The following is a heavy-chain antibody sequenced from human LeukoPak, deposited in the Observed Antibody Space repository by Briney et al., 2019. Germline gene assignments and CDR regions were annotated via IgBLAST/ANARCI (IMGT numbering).Heavy chain of an antibody. Sequence: GGSLRLSCAASGFTLSSYAMHWVRQAPGKGLEWVAVISYDGSNKYYADSVKGRFTISRDNSKNTLYLQMNSLRAEDTAVYYCARGQGYSSWGLFDYWGQGTLVTVSS. D-gene: IGHD6-13*01. V-gene: IGHV3-30-3*01. J-gene: IGHJ4*02. CDR2: ISYDGSNK. CDR3: ARGQGYSSWGLFDY. CDR1: GFTLSSYA.